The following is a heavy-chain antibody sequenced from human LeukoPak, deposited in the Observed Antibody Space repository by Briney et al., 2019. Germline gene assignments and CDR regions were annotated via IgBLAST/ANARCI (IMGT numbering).Heavy chain of an antibody. CDR3: ARRPSPLSPYYYYGMDV. Sequence: SETLSLTCTVSGGSISSSSYYWGWIRQPPGKGLEWIGSIYYSGSTYYNPSLKSRATISVDTSKNQFSLKLSSVTAADTAVYYCARRPSPLSPYYYYGMDVWGQGTTVTVSS. V-gene: IGHV4-39*01. CDR2: IYYSGST. CDR1: GGSISSSSYY. J-gene: IGHJ6*02.